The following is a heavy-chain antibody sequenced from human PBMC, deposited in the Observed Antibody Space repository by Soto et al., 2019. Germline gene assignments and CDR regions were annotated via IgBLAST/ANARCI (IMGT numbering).Heavy chain of an antibody. D-gene: IGHD4-17*01. Sequence: GGSLRLSCAASGFTFSSYGMHWVRQAPGKGLEWVAVIWYDGSNKYYADSVKGRFTISRDNSKNTLYLQMNSLRAEDTAVYYCARDPPTTVTSGGSAEYFQHWGQGTLVTVSS. CDR1: GFTFSSYG. J-gene: IGHJ1*01. CDR3: ARDPPTTVTSGGSAEYFQH. V-gene: IGHV3-33*01. CDR2: IWYDGSNK.